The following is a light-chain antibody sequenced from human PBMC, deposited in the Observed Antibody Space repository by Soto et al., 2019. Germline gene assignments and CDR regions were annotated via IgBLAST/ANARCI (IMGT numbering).Light chain of an antibody. Sequence: EIVLTQSPDTLSLSPGQRATLSCRASQSVRSGFLSWFQQRPGQAPRLLIFGASYRATGIPDRFSGGGSGTDFTLTISRLEAEDFAMYYCQLYDYSTWPFGQGTKVESK. CDR1: QSVRSGF. V-gene: IGKV3-20*01. J-gene: IGKJ1*01. CDR3: QLYDYSTWP. CDR2: GAS.